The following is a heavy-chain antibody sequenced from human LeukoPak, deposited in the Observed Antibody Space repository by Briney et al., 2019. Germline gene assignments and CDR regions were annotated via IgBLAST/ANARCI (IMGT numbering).Heavy chain of an antibody. Sequence: SETLSLTCTVSGGSVSSGSYYWSWIRQPPGKGMEWIGYIYTSGYTNYNPSLKSRVTISADTSKNQFSLNLSSVIAADTAIYYCARYYGGNDHWGQGTLVTVSS. CDR2: IYTSGYT. CDR1: GGSVSSGSYY. J-gene: IGHJ5*02. V-gene: IGHV4-61*01. CDR3: ARYYGGNDH. D-gene: IGHD4-23*01.